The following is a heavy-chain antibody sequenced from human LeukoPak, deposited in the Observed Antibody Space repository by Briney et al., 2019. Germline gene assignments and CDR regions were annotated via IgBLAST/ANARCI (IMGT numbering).Heavy chain of an antibody. CDR2: ISGSGDST. Sequence: GGSLRLSCAASGFTFSSYAMSWVRQAPGKGLEWVSAISGSGDSTYYGDSVKGRFTISRDNSKNTLHLQMNSLRAEDTAVYYCAKTRPLDSSSWSHGDYWGQGTLVTVSS. CDR1: GFTFSSYA. J-gene: IGHJ4*02. CDR3: AKTRPLDSSSWSHGDY. V-gene: IGHV3-23*01. D-gene: IGHD6-13*01.